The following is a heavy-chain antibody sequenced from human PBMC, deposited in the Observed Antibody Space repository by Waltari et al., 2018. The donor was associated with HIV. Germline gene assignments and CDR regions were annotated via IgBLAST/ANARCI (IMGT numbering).Heavy chain of an antibody. V-gene: IGHV1-18*01. CDR3: ARVAGGDYFDY. CDR2: SSPYNGNT. D-gene: IGHD4-17*01. J-gene: IGHJ4*02. Sequence: QVQLVQSGGEVQKPAASVKVSCKASGYTFIDHGITWVRQAPGQGLEWMAWSSPYNGNTDYEQRFQGRVSVTTDTSTNTAYMELRSLRSDDTAVYFCARVAGGDYFDYWGQGTLVTVSS. CDR1: GYTFIDHG.